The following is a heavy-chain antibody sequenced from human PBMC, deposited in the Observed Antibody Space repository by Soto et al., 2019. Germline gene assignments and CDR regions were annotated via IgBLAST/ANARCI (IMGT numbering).Heavy chain of an antibody. D-gene: IGHD6-19*01. J-gene: IGHJ4*02. CDR3: AREASAVISLDY. Sequence: QVQLVHSEAEVKKPGASVKVSCKASGYTFTAYSMHWVRQAPGQGLEWVGWFNPHSGDTIYAQKFQGRVTLTRDTSIGTAYMELYSLTSDDTAVYYCAREASAVISLDYWGQGTLVTVSS. CDR2: FNPHSGDT. CDR1: GYTFTAYS. V-gene: IGHV1-2*02.